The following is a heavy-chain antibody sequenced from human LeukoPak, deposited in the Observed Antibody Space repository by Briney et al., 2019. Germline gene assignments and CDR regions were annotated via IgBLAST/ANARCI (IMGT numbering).Heavy chain of an antibody. V-gene: IGHV3-21*01. D-gene: IGHD3-9*01. Sequence: GGSLRLSCAASGFTFSSYSMNWVRQAPGKGLEWVSSISSSSSYIYYADSVKGRFTISRDNAKHSLYLQMNSLRAEDTAVYYCASGYFDWLDDYWGQGTLVTVSS. CDR2: ISSSSSYI. J-gene: IGHJ4*02. CDR3: ASGYFDWLDDY. CDR1: GFTFSSYS.